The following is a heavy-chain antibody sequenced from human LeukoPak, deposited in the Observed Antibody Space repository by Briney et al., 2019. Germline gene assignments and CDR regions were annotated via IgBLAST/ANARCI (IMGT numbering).Heavy chain of an antibody. Sequence: SETLSLTCTVSGGSISGDHWNWIRQPPGKGLEWIGYIYYSGNTNYNPSLKSRVTLSVDTSKNQFSLKLTSVAAADTAVYYCARGTFKDGLDVWGQGTTVTVSS. J-gene: IGHJ6*02. CDR1: GGSISGDH. CDR3: ARGTFKDGLDV. V-gene: IGHV4-59*12. CDR2: IYYSGNT. D-gene: IGHD2/OR15-2a*01.